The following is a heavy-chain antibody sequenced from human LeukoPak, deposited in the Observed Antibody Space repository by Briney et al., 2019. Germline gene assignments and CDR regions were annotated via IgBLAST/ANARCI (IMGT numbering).Heavy chain of an antibody. CDR1: AGSINSGTYY. Sequence: IPSETLSLTCTVSAGSINSGTYYWGWIRQPPGKGLEWIGTIYYSESTYYNPSLKSRVTISVDTSKNQFSLKLSSVTAADTAVYYCARGFSGKQWPTGRSSDGLDVWGQGTTVTVSS. J-gene: IGHJ6*02. CDR2: IYYSEST. V-gene: IGHV4-39*07. CDR3: ARGFSGKQWPTGRSSDGLDV. D-gene: IGHD6-19*01.